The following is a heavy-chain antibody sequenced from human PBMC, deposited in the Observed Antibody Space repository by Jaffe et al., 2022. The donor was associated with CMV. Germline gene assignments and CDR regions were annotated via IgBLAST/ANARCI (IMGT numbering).Heavy chain of an antibody. CDR2: IYSGGST. CDR3: ARDHAAEPGSGWQHLYYYYGMDV. D-gene: IGHD6-19*01. J-gene: IGHJ6*02. Sequence: EVQLVESGGGLIQPGGSLRLSCAASGFTVSSNYMSWVRQAPGKGLEWVSVIYSGGSTYYADSVKGRFTISRDNSKNTLYLQMNSLRAEDTAVYYCARDHAAEPGSGWQHLYYYYGMDVWGQGTTVTVSS. V-gene: IGHV3-53*01. CDR1: GFTVSSNY.